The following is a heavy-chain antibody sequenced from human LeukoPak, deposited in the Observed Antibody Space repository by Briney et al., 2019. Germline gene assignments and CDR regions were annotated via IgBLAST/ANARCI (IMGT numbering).Heavy chain of an antibody. CDR2: IIPIFGTA. D-gene: IGHD3-10*01. J-gene: IGHJ4*02. V-gene: IGHV1-69*06. CDR1: GYTFTSYD. Sequence: SVKVSCKASGYTFTSYDINWVRQATGQGLEWMGGIIPIFGTANYAQKFQGRVTITADKSTSTAYMELSSLRSEDTAVYYCAREPIMVRGVISFFDYWGQGTLVTVSS. CDR3: AREPIMVRGVISFFDY.